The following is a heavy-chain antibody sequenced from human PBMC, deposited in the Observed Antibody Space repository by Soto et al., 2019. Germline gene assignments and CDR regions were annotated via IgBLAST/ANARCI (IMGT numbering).Heavy chain of an antibody. CDR1: GYTFTRSG. V-gene: IGHV1-18*01. D-gene: IGHD3-10*01. CDR2: INPFDGGR. Sequence: XSVKVSCKASGYTFTRSGISLVRQSPGQGLEWMGWINPFDGGRMFAQSFQGRVTMTRDTSTSTVYMEVSSLRSEDTAVYYCSRVDPGETSPFDHWGQGTLVTVSS. CDR3: SRVDPGETSPFDH. J-gene: IGHJ4*02.